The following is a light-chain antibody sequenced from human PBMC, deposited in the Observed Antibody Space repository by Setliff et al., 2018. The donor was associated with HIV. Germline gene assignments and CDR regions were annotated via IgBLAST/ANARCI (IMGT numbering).Light chain of an antibody. V-gene: IGLV2-14*03. CDR1: TSDVGFYNF. CDR3: SSYTSTGSYVV. CDR2: DVN. J-gene: IGLJ2*01. Sequence: QSALTQAASVSGSLGQSISISCTGTTSDVGFYNFVSWYRQHPGKAPKLIIYDVNRQPSGLSNRFSGSKSGNTASLTISGLQAEDEAEYYCSSYTSTGSYVVFGGGTK.